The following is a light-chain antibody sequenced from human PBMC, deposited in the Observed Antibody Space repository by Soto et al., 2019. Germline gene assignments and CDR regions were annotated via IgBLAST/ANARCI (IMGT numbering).Light chain of an antibody. CDR3: QQYDRRPVT. CDR1: QIVTSSY. CDR2: GAA. V-gene: IGKV3-20*01. J-gene: IGKJ5*01. Sequence: IVLTQSPGTLSLSAGERATLSCRASQIVTSSYLAWYQQKPGQAPRLLFYGAASRATGIPDWFCGSRSATDFTRSTIRREPEDFAVYYCQQYDRRPVTFGQGTRLEIK.